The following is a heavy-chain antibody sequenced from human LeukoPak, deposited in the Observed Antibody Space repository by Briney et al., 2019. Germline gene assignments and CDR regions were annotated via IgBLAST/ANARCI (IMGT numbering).Heavy chain of an antibody. Sequence: ASVKVSCKASGYTFTSYDINWVRQATGQGLEWMGWMNPNSGITGYAQKFQGRVTMTRNTSISTAYMELSSLRSEDTAVYYCARASKGLWFGELLSLRSYYFDYWGQGTLVTVSS. D-gene: IGHD3-10*01. CDR3: ARASKGLWFGELLSLRSYYFDY. J-gene: IGHJ4*02. V-gene: IGHV1-8*01. CDR2: MNPNSGIT. CDR1: GYTFTSYD.